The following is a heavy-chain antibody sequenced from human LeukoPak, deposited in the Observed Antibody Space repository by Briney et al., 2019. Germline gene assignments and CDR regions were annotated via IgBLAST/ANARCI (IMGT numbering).Heavy chain of an antibody. J-gene: IGHJ4*02. CDR3: VKDAERGFDYSNSLEK. Sequence: GRSLRLSCAASKFIFSHYGMHWVRQAPGKGLEWVAVIFNDGSNQYYADSVKGRFTVSRDNSQNMLCLQMNSLRPEDTAVYYCVKDAERGFDYSNSLEKWGQGTLVTVSS. V-gene: IGHV3-33*06. CDR1: KFIFSHYG. CDR2: IFNDGSNQ. D-gene: IGHD4-11*01.